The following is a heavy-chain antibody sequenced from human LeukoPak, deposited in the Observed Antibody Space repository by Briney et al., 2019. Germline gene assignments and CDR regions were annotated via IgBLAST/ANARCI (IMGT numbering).Heavy chain of an antibody. CDR3: AKAPSSSSWEIDFDY. Sequence: PGGSLRLSCAASGFTFSSYAMSWVRQAPGKGLEWVSAISGSGGSTYYADSVKGRFTTSRDNSKNTLYLQMNSLRAEDTAVYYCAKAPSSSSWEIDFDYWGQGTLVTVSS. J-gene: IGHJ4*02. CDR1: GFTFSSYA. D-gene: IGHD6-13*01. V-gene: IGHV3-23*01. CDR2: ISGSGGST.